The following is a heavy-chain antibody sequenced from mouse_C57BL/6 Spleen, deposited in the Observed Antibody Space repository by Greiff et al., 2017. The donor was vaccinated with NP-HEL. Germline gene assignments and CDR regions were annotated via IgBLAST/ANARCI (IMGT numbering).Heavy chain of an antibody. CDR3: TTDYSNKFAY. Sequence: VQLKESGAELVRPGASVKLSCTASGFNIKDDYMHWVKQRPEQGLEWIGWIDPENGDTEYASKVQGKATRTADTSSNTAYLQLSSLTAEDTAVYYCTTDYSNKFAYWGQGTLVTVSA. CDR2: IDPENGDT. D-gene: IGHD2-5*01. V-gene: IGHV14-4*01. J-gene: IGHJ3*01. CDR1: GFNIKDDY.